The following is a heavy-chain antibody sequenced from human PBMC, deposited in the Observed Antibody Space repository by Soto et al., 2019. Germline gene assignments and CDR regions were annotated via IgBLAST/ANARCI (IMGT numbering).Heavy chain of an antibody. D-gene: IGHD2-15*01. J-gene: IGHJ2*01. CDR3: AFQGGGYCSGGSCYSDWYFDL. CDR1: GFTVSSNY. Sequence: EVQLVESGGGLVQPGGSLRLSCAASGFTVSSNYMSWVRQAPGKGLEWVSVIYSGGSTYYADSVKGRFTISRDNSKNTMYFKMNSLRAEDTAVYYCAFQGGGYCSGGSCYSDWYFDLWGRGTLVTVSS. CDR2: IYSGGST. V-gene: IGHV3-66*01.